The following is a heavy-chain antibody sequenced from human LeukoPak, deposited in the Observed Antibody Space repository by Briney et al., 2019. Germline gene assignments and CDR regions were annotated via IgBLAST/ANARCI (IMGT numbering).Heavy chain of an antibody. V-gene: IGHV1-2*02. Sequence: ASVKVSCKASGYTFSDYYMHWVRQAPGQGLEWMGWINSNGGGTTYAQNFQGRVTMARDTSITTVYMELSSLTSDDTAVYYCARGGGLALAVTRFDYWGRGTLVTVSS. D-gene: IGHD6-13*01. CDR3: ARGGGLALAVTRFDY. J-gene: IGHJ4*02. CDR1: GYTFSDYY. CDR2: INSNGGGT.